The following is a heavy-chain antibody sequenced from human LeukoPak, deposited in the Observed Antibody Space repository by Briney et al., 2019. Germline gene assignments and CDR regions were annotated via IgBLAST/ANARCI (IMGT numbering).Heavy chain of an antibody. J-gene: IGHJ4*02. D-gene: IGHD6-13*01. V-gene: IGHV4-59*01. CDR2: IYYSGST. Sequence: SETLSLTCTVSGGSISSYYWSWIRQPPGKGLEWIGYIYYSGSTNYNPSLKSRVTISVDTSKNQLSLKLTSVTAADTAVYYCARVEKQQLDPDYWSQGTLVTVSS. CDR3: ARVEKQQLDPDY. CDR1: GGSISSYY.